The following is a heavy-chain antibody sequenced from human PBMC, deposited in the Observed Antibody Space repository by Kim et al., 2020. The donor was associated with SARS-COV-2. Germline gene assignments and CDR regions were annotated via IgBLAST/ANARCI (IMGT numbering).Heavy chain of an antibody. CDR2: INTNTGNP. D-gene: IGHD6-13*01. CDR1: GYTFTSYA. CDR3: ARDVPLYSSSSDWFDP. V-gene: IGHV7-4-1*02. Sequence: ASVKVSCKASGYTFTSYAMNWVRQAPGQGLEWMGWINTNTGNPTYAQGFTGRFVFSLDTSVSTAYLQISSPKAEDTAVYYCARDVPLYSSSSDWFDPWGQGTLVTVSS. J-gene: IGHJ5*02.